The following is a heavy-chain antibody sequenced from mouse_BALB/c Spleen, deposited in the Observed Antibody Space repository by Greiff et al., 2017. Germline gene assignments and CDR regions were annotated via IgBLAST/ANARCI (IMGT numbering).Heavy chain of an antibody. CDR1: GFNIKDTY. D-gene: IGHD1-1*01. CDR2: IDPANGNT. J-gene: IGHJ3*01. CDR3: ARWGNYYGSRSAY. V-gene: IGHV14-3*02. Sequence: EVQLQQSGAELVKPGASVKLSCTASGFNIKDTYMHWVKQRPEQGLEWIGRIDPANGNTKYDPKFQGKATITADTSSNTAYLQLSSLTSEDTAVYYCARWGNYYGSRSAYWGQGTLVTVSA.